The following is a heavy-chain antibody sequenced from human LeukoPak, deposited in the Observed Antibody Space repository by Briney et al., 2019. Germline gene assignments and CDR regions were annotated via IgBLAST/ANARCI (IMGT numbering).Heavy chain of an antibody. CDR2: INTNTGNP. D-gene: IGHD1-26*01. CDR1: GYTFTSYA. CDR3: ARVEYSGSYWGVDY. V-gene: IGHV7-4-1*02. Sequence: GASVKVSCKASGYTFTSYAVNWVRQAPGQGREWMGWINTNTGNPTYAQDFTGRFVFSLDTSVSTAYLQISSLKAEDTAVYYCARVEYSGSYWGVDYWGQGTLVTVSS. J-gene: IGHJ4*02.